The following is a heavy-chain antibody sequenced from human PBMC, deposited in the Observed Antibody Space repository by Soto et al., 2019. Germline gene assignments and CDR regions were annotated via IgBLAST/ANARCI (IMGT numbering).Heavy chain of an antibody. J-gene: IGHJ6*02. V-gene: IGHV3-33*01. Sequence: QVQLVESGGGVVQPGRSLRLSCAASGFTFSSYGMHWVRQAPGKGLEWVAVIWYDGSNKYYADSVKGRFTISRDNSKNKLYLQMNSLRAEDTAVYYCARAEGESGDGMDVWGQGTTVTVSS. CDR1: GFTFSSYG. CDR3: ARAEGESGDGMDV. D-gene: IGHD1-26*01. CDR2: IWYDGSNK.